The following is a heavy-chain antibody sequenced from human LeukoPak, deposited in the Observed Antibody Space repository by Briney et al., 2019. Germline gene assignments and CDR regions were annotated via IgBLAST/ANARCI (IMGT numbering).Heavy chain of an antibody. Sequence: GGSLLLSFAASGFTFSSYAMSWFRRAPGKGLEWVSAIICSGGSTYYSDSVKGRFTISRDNSKNTLYLQMNSLRAEDTAVYYCAKVSASTSYGDYGDWFDPWGQGTLVTVSS. CDR3: AKVSASTSYGDYGDWFDP. J-gene: IGHJ5*02. V-gene: IGHV3-23*01. CDR2: IICSGGST. CDR1: GFTFSSYA. D-gene: IGHD4-17*01.